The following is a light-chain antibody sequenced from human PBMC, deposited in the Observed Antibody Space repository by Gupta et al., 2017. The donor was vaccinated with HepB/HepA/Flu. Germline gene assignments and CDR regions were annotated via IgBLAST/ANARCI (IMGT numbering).Light chain of an antibody. J-gene: IGKJ1*01. CDR1: QSISTY. CDR3: QQRDSSPQT. CDR2: AAS. V-gene: IGKV1-39*01. Sequence: DIQMTQSPSSLSASVGDRVTITCRASQSISTYLNWYQQKPGIAPKLLIYAASSLQTGVPSRFSGSGSVTDFTLTISRLQPEDFATYYCQQRDSSPQTFGQGTKVEIK.